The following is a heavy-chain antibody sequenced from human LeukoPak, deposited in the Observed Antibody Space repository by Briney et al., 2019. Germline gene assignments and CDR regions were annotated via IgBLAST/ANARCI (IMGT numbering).Heavy chain of an antibody. J-gene: IGHJ5*02. V-gene: IGHV4-34*01. Sequence: SETLSLTCAVYGGSFSGYYWSWIRQPPGKGLEWIGEINHSGSTNYNPSLKSRVTISVDTSKNQFSLKLSSVTAADTAVYYCATTRDDILTGHNWFDPWGQGTLVTVSS. CDR3: ATTRDDILTGHNWFDP. D-gene: IGHD3-9*01. CDR2: INHSGST. CDR1: GGSFSGYY.